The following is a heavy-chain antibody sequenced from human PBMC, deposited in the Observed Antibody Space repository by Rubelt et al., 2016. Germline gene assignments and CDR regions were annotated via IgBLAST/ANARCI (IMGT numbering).Heavy chain of an antibody. J-gene: IGHJ3*02. V-gene: IGHV4-39*07. D-gene: IGHD1-1*01. CDR3: ARSTYTERKYAFDI. CDR1: GGSITSGSNY. Sequence: QVQLQESGPGLVRPSETLSLTCSVSGGSITSGSNYWGWIRQPPGKGLEWIASVYYGGSTYYTPSLQSRVTISVDASKKQFSLKLRSVTAADTAVYYCARSTYTERKYAFDIWGQGTTVTVSS. CDR2: VYYGGST.